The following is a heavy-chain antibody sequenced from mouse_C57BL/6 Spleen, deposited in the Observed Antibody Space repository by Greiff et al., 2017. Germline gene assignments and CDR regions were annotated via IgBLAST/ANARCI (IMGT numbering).Heavy chain of an antibody. Sequence: QVQLQQPGAELVKPGASVKLSCKASGYTFTSYWMRWVKQRPGQGLEWIGEIDPSDSYTNYNQKFKGKATLTVDTSSSTAYMQLSSLTSEDSAVYYCARVGTGTIDYWGQGTTLTVSS. CDR3: ARVGTGTIDY. CDR1: GYTFTSYW. D-gene: IGHD4-1*01. V-gene: IGHV1-50*01. CDR2: IDPSDSYT. J-gene: IGHJ2*01.